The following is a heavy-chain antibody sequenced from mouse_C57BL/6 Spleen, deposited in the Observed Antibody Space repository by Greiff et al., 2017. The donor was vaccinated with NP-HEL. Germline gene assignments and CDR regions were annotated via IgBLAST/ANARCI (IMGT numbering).Heavy chain of an antibody. D-gene: IGHD3-2*02. Sequence: EVQLQQSGPGMVKPSQSLSLTCTVTGYSITSGYDWHWIRHFPGNKLEWMGYISYSGSTNYNPSLKSRIPITHDTSKNHFFLKLNSVTTEDTATYYCARGGQLSPYFDYWGQGTTLTVSS. CDR3: ARGGQLSPYFDY. CDR1: GYSITSGYD. CDR2: ISYSGST. V-gene: IGHV3-1*01. J-gene: IGHJ2*01.